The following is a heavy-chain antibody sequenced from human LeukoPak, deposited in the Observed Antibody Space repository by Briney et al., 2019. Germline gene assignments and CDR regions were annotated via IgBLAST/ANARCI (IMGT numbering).Heavy chain of an antibody. CDR3: AQSLGSGNWIGNWFDP. CDR2: IYYTGRT. CDR1: GGSISSSSHS. V-gene: IGHV4-39*01. Sequence: SETLSLTCTVSGGSISSSSHSWGWIRQPPGKGLEWTETIYYTGRTYYNPSLESRLTISVGTSKNQFSLKLTSVTAADTAIYYCAQSLGSGNWIGNWFDPWGQGTLVTVSS. J-gene: IGHJ5*02. D-gene: IGHD1-1*01.